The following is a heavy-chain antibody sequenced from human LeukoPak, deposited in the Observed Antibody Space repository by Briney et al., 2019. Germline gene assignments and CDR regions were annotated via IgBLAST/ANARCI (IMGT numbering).Heavy chain of an antibody. CDR1: GFTFSSYG. D-gene: IGHD6-13*01. V-gene: IGHV3-23*01. CDR3: ARDLDGSSWPYFDY. Sequence: EGSLRLSCAASGFTFSSYGMSWVRQAPGKGLEWVSAISGSGGSTYYADSVKGRFTISRDNAKNSLYLQMNSLRAEDTAVYYCARDLDGSSWPYFDYWGQGTLVTVSS. J-gene: IGHJ4*02. CDR2: ISGSGGST.